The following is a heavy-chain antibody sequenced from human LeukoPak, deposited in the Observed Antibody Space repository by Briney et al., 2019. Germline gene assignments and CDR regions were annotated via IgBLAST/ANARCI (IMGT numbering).Heavy chain of an antibody. CDR1: GFTFSSYA. CDR2: ISGSGGST. CDR3: AKDHWGYSSSSSVDY. Sequence: GGSLRLSCAASGFTFSSYAMSWVRQAPGKGLEWVSAISGSGGSTYYADSVKGRFTISRDNSKNTLCLQMNSLRAEDTAVYYCAKDHWGYSSSSSVDYWGQGTLVTVSS. D-gene: IGHD6-6*01. V-gene: IGHV3-23*01. J-gene: IGHJ4*02.